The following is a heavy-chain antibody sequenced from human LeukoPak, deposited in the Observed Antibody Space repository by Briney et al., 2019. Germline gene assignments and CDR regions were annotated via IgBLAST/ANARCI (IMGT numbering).Heavy chain of an antibody. V-gene: IGHV1-18*01. D-gene: IGHD6-19*01. CDR1: DYTFSSHD. Sequence: ASVKVSRKASDYTFSSHDISWVRQAPGQGLEWMGYISAHNGDTKYAQKLQGRVTMTTDTSTSTAYMELRSLKSDDTAVYYCALYSRAWYSNYWGQGTLITVSS. CDR2: ISAHNGDT. J-gene: IGHJ4*02. CDR3: ALYSRAWYSNY.